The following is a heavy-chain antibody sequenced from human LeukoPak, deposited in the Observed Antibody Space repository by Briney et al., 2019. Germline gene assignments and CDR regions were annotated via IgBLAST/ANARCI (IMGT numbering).Heavy chain of an antibody. D-gene: IGHD2-2*01. Sequence: PGGSLRLSCAASGFTFDDYGMSWVRQAPGKGLEWVSGTNWNGGSTGYADSVKGRFTISRDNAKNSLYLQMNSLRAEDTALYYCARAQYCSSTSCQKSQRYYYYYYMDVWGKGTTVTVSS. CDR1: GFTFDDYG. V-gene: IGHV3-20*04. CDR3: ARAQYCSSTSCQKSQRYYYYYYMDV. J-gene: IGHJ6*03. CDR2: TNWNGGST.